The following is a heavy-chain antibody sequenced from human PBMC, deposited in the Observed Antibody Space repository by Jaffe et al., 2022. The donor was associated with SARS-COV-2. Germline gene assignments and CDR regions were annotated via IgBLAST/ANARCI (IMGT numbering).Heavy chain of an antibody. D-gene: IGHD1-26*01. Sequence: EVQLLESGGGLVQPGGSLRLSCAASGFTFSSYAMSWVRQAPGKGLEWVSAISGSGGSTYYADSVKGRFTISRDNSKNTLYLQMNSLRAEDTAVYYCAKDQEGKLKRVGRDAFDIWGQGTMVTVSS. V-gene: IGHV3-23*01. CDR2: ISGSGGST. J-gene: IGHJ3*02. CDR1: GFTFSSYA. CDR3: AKDQEGKLKRVGRDAFDI.